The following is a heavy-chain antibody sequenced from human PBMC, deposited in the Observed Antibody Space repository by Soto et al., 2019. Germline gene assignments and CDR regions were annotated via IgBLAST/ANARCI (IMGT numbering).Heavy chain of an antibody. Sequence: ASLKLSCAASGFTFSSYAMSWVRQAPGRGLDWVSAIIGSGSSTYYADSVKGRFTISRDNSKNTLYLQMNSLRAEDTAVYYCAKAIGYCSSTSCYTGLAYYYYGTDVWGQGTTVTVSS. CDR2: IIGSGSST. V-gene: IGHV3-23*01. CDR3: AKAIGYCSSTSCYTGLAYYYYGTDV. D-gene: IGHD2-2*02. J-gene: IGHJ6*02. CDR1: GFTFSSYA.